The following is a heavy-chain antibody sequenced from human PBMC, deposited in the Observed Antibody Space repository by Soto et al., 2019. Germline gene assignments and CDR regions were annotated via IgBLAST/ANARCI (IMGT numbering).Heavy chain of an antibody. CDR3: SLHKFDSSGSFATDF. Sequence: GGSLRLSCAASGFTFSSYSMNWVRQAPGKGLEWVSSISSSSSYIYYADSVKGRFTISRDNAKTTVYLQMNSLRADDTATYYCSLHKFDSSGSFATDFWGQGTLVTVSS. D-gene: IGHD3-22*01. CDR2: ISSSSSYI. J-gene: IGHJ4*02. V-gene: IGHV3-21*01. CDR1: GFTFSSYS.